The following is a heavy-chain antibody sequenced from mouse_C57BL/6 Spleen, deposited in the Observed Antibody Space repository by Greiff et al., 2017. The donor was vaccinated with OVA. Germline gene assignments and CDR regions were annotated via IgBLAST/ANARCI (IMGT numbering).Heavy chain of an antibody. V-gene: IGHV1-59*01. Sequence: QVQLQQPGAELVRPGTSVKLSCKASGYTFTSYWMHWVKQRPGQGLEWIGVIDPSDSYTNYNQKFKGKATLTVDTSSSTAYMQLSSLTSEDSAVYYCARLRGNYEGDYWGQGTTLTVSS. D-gene: IGHD2-1*01. CDR2: IDPSDSYT. CDR1: GYTFTSYW. J-gene: IGHJ2*01. CDR3: ARLRGNYEGDY.